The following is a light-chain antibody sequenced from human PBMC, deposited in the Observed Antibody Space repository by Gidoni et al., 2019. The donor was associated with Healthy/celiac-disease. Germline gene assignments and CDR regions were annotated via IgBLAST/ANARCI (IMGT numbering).Light chain of an antibody. CDR2: EVS. J-gene: IGLJ2*01. V-gene: IGLV2-8*01. CDR1: SSDVGGYNY. Sequence: QSALTQPPSASGSPGQSVTISCTGTSSDVGGYNYVSWYQQHPGKAPKLMIYEVSKRPSGVPDRFSGSKSGNTASLTVSGLQAEDEADYYCSSYAGSNNVVFGGSQADRP. CDR3: SSYAGSNNVV.